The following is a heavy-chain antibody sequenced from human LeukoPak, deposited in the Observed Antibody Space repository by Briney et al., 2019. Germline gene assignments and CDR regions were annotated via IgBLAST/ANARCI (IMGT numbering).Heavy chain of an antibody. CDR3: ARDLAHDYYDSSYAAFDV. V-gene: IGHV1-18*01. Sequence: ASVKVSCKASGYTFASYGVSWLRQAPGQGLEWLGWISAYSTNTLYAQSLQGRVTMTADTLTKTAYMDLRSLRSDDTAMYYCARDLAHDYYDSSYAAFDVWGQGTMVTVSS. CDR1: GYTFASYG. CDR2: ISAYSTNT. J-gene: IGHJ3*01. D-gene: IGHD3-22*01.